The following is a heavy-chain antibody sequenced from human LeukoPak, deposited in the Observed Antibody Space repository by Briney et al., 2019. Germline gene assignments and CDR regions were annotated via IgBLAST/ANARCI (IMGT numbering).Heavy chain of an antibody. CDR2: IYYSGST. CDR3: ARGIGYCSSTSCYRGRYYFDY. V-gene: IGHV4-59*12. D-gene: IGHD2-2*03. J-gene: IGHJ4*02. CDR1: GGSISSYY. Sequence: SETLSLTCTVSGGSISSYYWSWIRQPPGKGLEWIGYIYYSGSTNYNPSLKSRVTISVDTSKNQFSLKLSSVTAADTAVYYCARGIGYCSSTSCYRGRYYFDYWGQGTLVTVSS.